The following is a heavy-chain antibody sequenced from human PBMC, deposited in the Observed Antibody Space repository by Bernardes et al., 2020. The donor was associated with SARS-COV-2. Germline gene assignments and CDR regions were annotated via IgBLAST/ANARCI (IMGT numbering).Heavy chain of an antibody. Sequence: LSLPFFLSWASVSSNSGAWNWIRQSPSRGLEWLGRTYYRSKWYYYYALSVKSRIAINPDTSKNQFSLQLNSVTPEDTAVYYCARGRTRLDIWGQGTMVTVSS. CDR2: TYYRSKWYY. D-gene: IGHD4-17*01. J-gene: IGHJ3*02. CDR3: ARGRTRLDI. CDR1: WASVSSNSGA. V-gene: IGHV6-1*01.